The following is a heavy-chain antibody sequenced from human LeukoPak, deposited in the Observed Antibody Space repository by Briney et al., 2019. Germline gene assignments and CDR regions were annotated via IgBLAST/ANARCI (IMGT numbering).Heavy chain of an antibody. CDR2: IYYSGST. V-gene: IGHV4-30-4*08. CDR3: ARSIRFLEWLLNY. J-gene: IGHJ4*02. D-gene: IGHD3-3*01. CDR1: GGSISSGDYY. Sequence: PSETLSLTCTVSGGSISSGDYYWSWIRQPPGKGLEWIGYIYYSGSTYYNPSLKSRVTIPVDTSKNQFSLKLSSVTAADTAVYYCARSIRFLEWLLNYWGQGTLVTVSS.